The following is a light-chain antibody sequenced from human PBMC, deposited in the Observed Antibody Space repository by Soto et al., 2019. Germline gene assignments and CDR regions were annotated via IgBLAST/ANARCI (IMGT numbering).Light chain of an antibody. CDR1: QGIRND. CDR3: LQDYKYPRT. J-gene: IGKJ1*01. V-gene: IGKV1-6*01. CDR2: AAS. Sequence: AIQMTQSLSSLSASVGDRVTITCRASQGIRNDLAWYQHKPGKAPKLLIYAASSLQAGVPSRFSGSGSGTDFTLTIASLQPEDFATYYCLQDYKYPRTFGQGTKVEIK.